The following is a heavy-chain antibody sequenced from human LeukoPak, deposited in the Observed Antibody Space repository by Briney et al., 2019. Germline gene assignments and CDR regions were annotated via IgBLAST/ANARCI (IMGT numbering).Heavy chain of an antibody. CDR3: AKCPSGVLRYFAPIDY. CDR1: KFTSSNYG. D-gene: IGHD3-9*01. V-gene: IGHV3-30*18. J-gene: IGHJ4*02. CDR2: ISSDGSNK. Sequence: GGSLRLSCAASKFTSSNYGMHWVRQAPGKGLEWVAVISSDGSNKYYADSVKGRFTISRDNSKNMLYLQMNSLRAEDTAVYYCAKCPSGVLRYFAPIDYWGQGTLVTVSS.